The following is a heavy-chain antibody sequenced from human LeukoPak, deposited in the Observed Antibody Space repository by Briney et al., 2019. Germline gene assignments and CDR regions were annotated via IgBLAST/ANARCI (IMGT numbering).Heavy chain of an antibody. J-gene: IGHJ2*01. V-gene: IGHV3-23*01. CDR1: GFTFSTYA. CDR3: AKVINYWYFDV. CDR2: ISGSGGGT. Sequence: GGSLRLSCLAPGFTFSTYAMSWVRQAPGKGLEWVSAISGSGGGTYYADSVKGRFTISRDNSKNTLYLQLNSLRAEDTAVYYCAKVINYWYFDVWGRGALVTVSS. D-gene: IGHD3-16*01.